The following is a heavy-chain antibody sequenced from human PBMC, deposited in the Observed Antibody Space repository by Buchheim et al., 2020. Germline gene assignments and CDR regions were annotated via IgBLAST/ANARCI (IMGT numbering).Heavy chain of an antibody. CDR3: ARDPIDGSGHLDH. Sequence: EVQLVESGGGLVQPGGSLRLSCAASGFSFSNFWMHWVRQAPGKGLVWISLIKYDGSITSHVDSVKGRFTISRDNAKNTLYLQMNSLRAEDTAVYYCARDPIDGSGHLDHWGQGAL. CDR2: IKYDGSIT. V-gene: IGHV3-74*01. D-gene: IGHD3-22*01. J-gene: IGHJ4*02. CDR1: GFSFSNFW.